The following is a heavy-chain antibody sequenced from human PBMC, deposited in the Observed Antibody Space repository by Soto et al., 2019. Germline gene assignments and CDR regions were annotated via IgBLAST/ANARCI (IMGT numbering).Heavy chain of an antibody. CDR3: ARVSGIYYYGMDV. Sequence: SETLSLTCAVFGGSFSGYCWSWIRQPPGKGLEWIGEINHSGSTNYNPSLKSRVTISVDTSKNQFSLKLSSVTAADTAVYYCARVSGIYYYGMDVWAQGTTVTVSS. D-gene: IGHD3-10*01. CDR1: GGSFSGYC. J-gene: IGHJ6*02. CDR2: INHSGST. V-gene: IGHV4-34*01.